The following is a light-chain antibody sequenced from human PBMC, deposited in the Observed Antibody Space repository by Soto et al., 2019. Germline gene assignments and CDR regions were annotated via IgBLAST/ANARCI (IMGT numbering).Light chain of an antibody. Sequence: DIQMAQSPSSLSASVGDRVTITCQASQNINNYLNWYQQKPGRAPKLLIYDASNLEAGVPSRFRGSGSGTDFTFTISRLQPEDIATYYCQQYENLPTFGQGTRLEIK. V-gene: IGKV1-33*01. CDR3: QQYENLPT. J-gene: IGKJ5*01. CDR2: DAS. CDR1: QNINNY.